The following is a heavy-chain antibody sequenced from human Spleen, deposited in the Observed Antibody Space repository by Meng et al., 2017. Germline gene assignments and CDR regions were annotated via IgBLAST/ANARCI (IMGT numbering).Heavy chain of an antibody. CDR3: ARDSYGAHH. CDR1: GFTFSNAW. CDR2: INSDGTTT. D-gene: IGHD4/OR15-4a*01. J-gene: IGHJ5*02. V-gene: IGHV3-74*01. Sequence: EVQLVESGGGLVEPGGSLRLSCAASGFTFSNAWMSWVRQAPGKGLVYVSRINSDGTTTNYADSVKGRFTISRDNAKNTLYLQMNSLRVEDMAVYYCARDSYGAHHWGQGTLVTVSS.